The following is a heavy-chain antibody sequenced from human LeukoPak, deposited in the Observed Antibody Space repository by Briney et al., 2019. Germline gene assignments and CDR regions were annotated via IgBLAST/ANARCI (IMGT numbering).Heavy chain of an antibody. CDR3: ARKDGDW. J-gene: IGHJ4*02. Sequence: SQTLSLTCSVSGDSISSGGFYWSWIRQPPGKGLEWIGFISYTGSTYYKPSLQSRVTISLDTSKNQFSLKLSSVTAADTAVYYCARKDGDWWGQGTLVTVSS. CDR2: ISYTGST. V-gene: IGHV4-31*03. CDR1: GDSISSGGFY. D-gene: IGHD3-9*01.